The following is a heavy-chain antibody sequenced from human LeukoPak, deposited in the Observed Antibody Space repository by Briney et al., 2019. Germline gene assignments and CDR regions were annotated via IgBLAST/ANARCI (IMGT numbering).Heavy chain of an antibody. J-gene: IGHJ4*02. CDR2: IYYSGST. D-gene: IGHD1-26*01. Sequence: SETLSLTCTVSGGSINSGTYYWSWLRQPPGKGLEWIGSIYYSGSTYYNPSLKSRVTISVDTSKNQFSLKLTSVTAADTAVYYCARGYYCFDYWGQGTLVTISS. CDR3: ARGYYCFDY. V-gene: IGHV4-39*07. CDR1: GGSINSGTYY.